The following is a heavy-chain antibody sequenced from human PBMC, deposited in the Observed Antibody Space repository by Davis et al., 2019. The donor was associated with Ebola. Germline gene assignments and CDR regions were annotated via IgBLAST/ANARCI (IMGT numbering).Heavy chain of an antibody. CDR2: ISWNSGSI. J-gene: IGHJ4*02. CDR1: GFTFSSYS. D-gene: IGHD1-26*01. CDR3: AKMGKKGYSGSYCDY. Sequence: PGGSLRLSCAASGFTFSSYSMNWVRQAPGKGLEWVSGISWNSGSIGYADSVKGRFTISRDNSKNTLYLQMNSLRAEDTAVYYCAKMGKKGYSGSYCDYWGQGTLVTVSS. V-gene: IGHV3-9*01.